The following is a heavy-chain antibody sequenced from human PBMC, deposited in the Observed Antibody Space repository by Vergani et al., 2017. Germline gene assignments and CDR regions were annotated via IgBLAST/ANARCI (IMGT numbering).Heavy chain of an antibody. V-gene: IGHV1-69*01. CDR3: AGGSWDRTRWHNYYMDV. CDR1: GGTFSSYA. D-gene: IGHD1-26*01. J-gene: IGHJ6*03. CDR2: IIPIFGTA. Sequence: QVQLVQSRAEVKKPGSSVKVSCKASGGTFSSYALNWVRQAPGQGLEWMGGIIPIFGTAKYAQKFQGRVTITADESTSTAYMELSSLKSEDTAVYYCAGGSWDRTRWHNYYMDVWGKGTTVTVSS.